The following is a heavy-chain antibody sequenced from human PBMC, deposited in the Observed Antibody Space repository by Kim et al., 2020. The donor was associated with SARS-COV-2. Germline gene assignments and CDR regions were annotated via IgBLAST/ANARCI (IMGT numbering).Heavy chain of an antibody. CDR1: GFTFSSYG. Sequence: GGSLRLSCAASGFTFSSYGMHWVRQAPGKGLEWVAVIRYDGSNKYYADSVKGRFTISRDNSKNTLYLQMNSLRAEDTAVYYCAKIPGPGGGQARYYDILTGTDAFDIWGQGTMVSVSS. D-gene: IGHD3-9*01. V-gene: IGHV3-33*06. CDR2: IRYDGSNK. CDR3: AKIPGPGGGQARYYDILTGTDAFDI. J-gene: IGHJ3*02.